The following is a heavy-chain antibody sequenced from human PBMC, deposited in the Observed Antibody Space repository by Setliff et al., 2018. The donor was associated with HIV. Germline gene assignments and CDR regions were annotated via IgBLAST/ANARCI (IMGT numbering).Heavy chain of an antibody. V-gene: IGHV3-7*03. Sequence: GSLRLSCAASGFTFSSYGMNWVRQAPGKGPEWVANIKTDGSEKFYVDSVKGRFTISRDNTKNFVFLEMTNLRPEDTALYFCAKDYGDGHNWGAFDISGQGTMVTVSS. CDR2: IKTDGSEK. CDR1: GFTFSSYG. J-gene: IGHJ3*02. D-gene: IGHD1-1*01. CDR3: AKDYGDGHNWGAFDI.